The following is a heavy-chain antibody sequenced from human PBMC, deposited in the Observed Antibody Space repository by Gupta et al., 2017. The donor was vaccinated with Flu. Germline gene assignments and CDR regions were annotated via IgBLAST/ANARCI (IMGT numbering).Heavy chain of an antibody. J-gene: IGHJ6*02. Sequence: QVQVQESGPGLVTPSGTQSLTCAVSGGSISNNNWWYWVRQPPGKGLEWIGEINHSGSTNYSLSLTSRVTISVDKSNNQFALKLSAVTAAGTAVYYCSRGYCSGGSCYPARGMDVCGQGTTVTVSS. CDR2: INHSGST. CDR3: SRGYCSGGSCYPARGMDV. V-gene: IGHV4-4*02. CDR1: GGSISNNNW. D-gene: IGHD2-15*01.